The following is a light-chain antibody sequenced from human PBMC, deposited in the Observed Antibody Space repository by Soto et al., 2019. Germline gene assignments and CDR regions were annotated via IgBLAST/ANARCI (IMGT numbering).Light chain of an antibody. CDR2: DDS. V-gene: IGLV3-21*02. CDR1: NIGSKS. CDR3: QVWASSSDHYV. Sequence: SYELTQPPSVSVAPGHTSRITCGGNNIGSKSVHWYQQKPGQAPVLVVYDDSDRPSGIPERFSGSNSGNTATLTISRVEAGDEADYYCQVWASSSDHYVFGTGTKVTVL. J-gene: IGLJ1*01.